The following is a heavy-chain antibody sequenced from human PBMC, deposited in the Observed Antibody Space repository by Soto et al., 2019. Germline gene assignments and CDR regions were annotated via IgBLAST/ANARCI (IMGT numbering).Heavy chain of an antibody. CDR1: GGSFSGYY. CDR3: ARARGRITMVRGVLRGWFDP. J-gene: IGHJ5*02. Sequence: SDTLSLTCAVYGGSFSGYYWSWIRQPPGKGLEWIGEINHSGSTNYNPSLKSRVTISVDTSKNQFSLKLSSVTAADTAVYYCARARGRITMVRGVLRGWFDPWGQGTLVTVSS. CDR2: INHSGST. D-gene: IGHD3-10*01. V-gene: IGHV4-34*01.